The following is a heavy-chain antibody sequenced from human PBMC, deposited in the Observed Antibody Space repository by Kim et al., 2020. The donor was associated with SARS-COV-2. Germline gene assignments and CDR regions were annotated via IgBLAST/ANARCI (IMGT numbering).Heavy chain of an antibody. CDR3: AKDRTPNYYYMDV. V-gene: IGHV3-9*01. Sequence: GGSLRLSCAASGFTFDDYAMHWVRQAPGKGLEWVSGISWNSGSRGYAGSVKGRFTSSRDNAKNSLYLQMNSLRAEDTALYYCAKDRTPNYYYMDVWCQGT. CDR2: ISWNSGSR. J-gene: IGHJ6*02. CDR1: GFTFDDYA.